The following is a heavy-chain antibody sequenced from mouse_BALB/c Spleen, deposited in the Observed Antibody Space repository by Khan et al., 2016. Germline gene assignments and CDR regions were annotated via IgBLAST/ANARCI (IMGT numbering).Heavy chain of an antibody. CDR3: ARPGYYGFFAY. Sequence: EVQLQESGGGLAQPGGSLKLSCAASGFDFSRYWMSWVRQAPGKGLEWIGEINPDSSTINYTPSLKDKFIISRDKAKNTPYLQMSKVRSEDTALYYCARPGYYGFFAYWGHGTLVTVSA. CDR2: INPDSSTI. J-gene: IGHJ3*01. V-gene: IGHV4-1*02. CDR1: GFDFSRYW. D-gene: IGHD1-2*01.